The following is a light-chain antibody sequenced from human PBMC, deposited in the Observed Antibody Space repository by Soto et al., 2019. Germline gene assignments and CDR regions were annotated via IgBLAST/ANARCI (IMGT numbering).Light chain of an antibody. Sequence: DIQMTQSPSSLSASIGDRFTISCRASQDISSSLNWYQHKSGKAPKLLISTASTLQSGVPSRFSGSGSGTEFTLTISSLQPEDFATYYCQQLNNYPRTFGQGTKVDIK. CDR2: TAS. V-gene: IGKV1-9*01. CDR1: QDISSS. CDR3: QQLNNYPRT. J-gene: IGKJ1*01.